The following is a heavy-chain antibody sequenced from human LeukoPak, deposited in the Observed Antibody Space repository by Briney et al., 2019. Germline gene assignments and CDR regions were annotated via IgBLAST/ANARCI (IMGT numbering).Heavy chain of an antibody. V-gene: IGHV1-69*06. CDR2: IIPIFGTA. D-gene: IGHD3-10*01. CDR1: GGTFSSYA. CDR3: ARGRWYYYGSASYTPVKNYYYGMDV. Sequence: SVKVSCKASGGTFSSYAISWVRQAPGQGLEWMGGIIPIFGTANYAQKFQGRVTITADKSTSTAYMELSSLRSEDTAVYYCARGRWYYYGSASYTPVKNYYYGMDVWGKGTTVTVSS. J-gene: IGHJ6*04.